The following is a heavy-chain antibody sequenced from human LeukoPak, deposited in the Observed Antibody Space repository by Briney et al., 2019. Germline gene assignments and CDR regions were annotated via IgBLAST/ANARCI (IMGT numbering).Heavy chain of an antibody. J-gene: IGHJ3*02. D-gene: IGHD6-13*01. CDR2: IYYSGST. V-gene: IGHV4-61*10. CDR3: ARGTETAAAFDI. CDR1: GGSISSGSYY. Sequence: SETLSLTCTVSGGSISSGSYYWSWIRQPAGKGLEWIGYIYYSGSTNYNPSLKSRVTISVDTSKNQFSLKLSSVTAADTAVYYCARGTETAAAFDIWGQGTMVTVSS.